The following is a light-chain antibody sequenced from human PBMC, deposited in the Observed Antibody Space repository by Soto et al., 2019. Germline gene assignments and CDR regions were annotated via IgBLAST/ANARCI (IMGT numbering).Light chain of an antibody. V-gene: IGKV1-12*01. J-gene: IGKJ4*01. CDR1: QGISSR. CDR2: SAS. CDR3: QQANSFPLT. Sequence: DIQMTQSQSSVSASVGDRVTITFRASQGISSRLAWYQQKPGKAPNLLTYSASSLQIGVPSRISGSGSETDFILTIGSLQPEDFATYYCQQANSFPLTFGGGTNVEIK.